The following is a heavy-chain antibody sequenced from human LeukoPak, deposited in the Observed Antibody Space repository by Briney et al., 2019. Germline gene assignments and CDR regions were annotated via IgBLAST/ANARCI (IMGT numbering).Heavy chain of an antibody. D-gene: IGHD6-6*01. V-gene: IGHV4-59*12. CDR2: IYYSGST. CDR1: GGSISSYY. J-gene: IGHJ4*02. CDR3: ARHGYSSSSLRPFDY. Sequence: PSGTLSLTCTVSGGSISSYYWSWIRQPPGKGLEWIGYIYYSGSTNYNPSLKSRVTISVDTSKNQFSLKLSSVTAADTAVYYCARHGYSSSSLRPFDYWGQGTLVTVSS.